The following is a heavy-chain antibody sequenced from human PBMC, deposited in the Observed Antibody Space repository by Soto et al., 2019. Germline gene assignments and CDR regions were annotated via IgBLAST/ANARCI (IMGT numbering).Heavy chain of an antibody. Sequence: GGSLRLSCAASGFTFSSYAMSWVRQAPGKGLEWVSAISGSGGSTYYADSVKGRFTISRDNSKNTLYLQMNSLRAEDTAVYYCAKDRDDFWSGYYTGGYFDYLRQGTLVTVSS. J-gene: IGHJ4*02. CDR3: AKDRDDFWSGYYTGGYFDY. CDR1: GFTFSSYA. V-gene: IGHV3-23*01. D-gene: IGHD3-3*01. CDR2: ISGSGGST.